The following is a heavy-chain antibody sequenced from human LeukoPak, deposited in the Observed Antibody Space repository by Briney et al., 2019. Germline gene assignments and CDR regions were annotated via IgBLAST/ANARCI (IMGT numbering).Heavy chain of an antibody. CDR3: ATHKEGSYFET. CDR2: VYYFGHA. CDR1: GGPITTSRYY. D-gene: IGHD3-10*01. J-gene: IGHJ5*02. Sequence: SETLPLTCSVSGGPITTSRYYWRWIRQPPGKGLEWSGSVYYFGHAHHRPSLMSRSPISIDTSKKRIPLTQTSVTPGHTPLYYCATHKEGSYFETWGQGTLVTVSS. V-gene: IGHV4-39*01.